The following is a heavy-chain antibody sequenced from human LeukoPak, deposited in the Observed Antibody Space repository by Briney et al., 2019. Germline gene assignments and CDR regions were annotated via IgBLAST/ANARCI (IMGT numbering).Heavy chain of an antibody. Sequence: SETLFLTCTVSGGSISSGDYYWAWIRQPPGKGLEWIGIINYRGNTNYNPSLKSRVTTSVDMSKNQFSLKLTSVTAADTAMYYCARRDCSGGTCQFFDYWGQGIQVTVSS. CDR1: GGSISSGDYY. CDR2: INYRGNT. J-gene: IGHJ4*02. D-gene: IGHD2-15*01. V-gene: IGHV4-39*01. CDR3: ARRDCSGGTCQFFDY.